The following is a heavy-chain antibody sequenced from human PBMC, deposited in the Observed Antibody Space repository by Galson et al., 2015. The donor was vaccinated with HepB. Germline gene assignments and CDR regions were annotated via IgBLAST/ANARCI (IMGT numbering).Heavy chain of an antibody. J-gene: IGHJ4*02. Sequence: SVKVSCKASGYSFTNFGISWVRQAPGQGFEWMGWINTYNDNTNYAQKFQGRVTMITDTSTNTAYMELRSLLSDDTAVYYCARQARFGVILTPLFDYWGQGTLVTVSS. D-gene: IGHD3-3*01. CDR2: INTYNDNT. CDR3: ARQARFGVILTPLFDY. V-gene: IGHV1-18*01. CDR1: GYSFTNFG.